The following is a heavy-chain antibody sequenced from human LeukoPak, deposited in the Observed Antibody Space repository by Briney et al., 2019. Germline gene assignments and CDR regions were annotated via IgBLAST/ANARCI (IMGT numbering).Heavy chain of an antibody. CDR1: EFIFCAYW. Sequence: GGPLRLSCAASEFIFCAYWMTWVRQAPGKGLEWVAHINQDGTEKYYMDSVKGRFTISRDNAKKSLFLQMNSLTAEDTALYYCVRSLERFGTRDYWGQGTLVTVSS. J-gene: IGHJ4*02. D-gene: IGHD3-10*01. CDR2: INQDGTEK. CDR3: VRSLERFGTRDY. V-gene: IGHV3-7*01.